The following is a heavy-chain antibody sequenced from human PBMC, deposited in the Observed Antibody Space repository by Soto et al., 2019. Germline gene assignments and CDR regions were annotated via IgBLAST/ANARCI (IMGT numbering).Heavy chain of an antibody. CDR2: IKHSGST. J-gene: IGHJ4*02. CDR3: ARDLIYYDSSGYYGHFDY. D-gene: IGHD3-22*01. V-gene: IGHV4-34*01. Sequence: QVQLQQWGAGLLKPSETLSLTCAVYGGSFSAYYWSWIRQPPGKGLEWIGEIKHSGSTNYNPSLKSRVTISVDTSKNQFSLKLSSVTAADTAVYYCARDLIYYDSSGYYGHFDYWGQGTLVTVSS. CDR1: GGSFSAYY.